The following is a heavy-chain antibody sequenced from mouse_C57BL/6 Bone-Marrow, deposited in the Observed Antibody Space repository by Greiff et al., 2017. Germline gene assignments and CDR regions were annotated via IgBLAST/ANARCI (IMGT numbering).Heavy chain of an antibody. J-gene: IGHJ4*01. D-gene: IGHD2-1*01. V-gene: IGHV1-55*01. Sequence: QVQLQQPGAELVKPGASVKMSCKASGYTFTSYWITWVKQRPGQGLEWIGDIYPGSGSTNYNEKFKSKATLTVDTASSTAYMQLSSLTSEDSAVYYCARRRGKSAMDYWGQGTSVTVSS. CDR1: GYTFTSYW. CDR3: ARRRGKSAMDY. CDR2: IYPGSGST.